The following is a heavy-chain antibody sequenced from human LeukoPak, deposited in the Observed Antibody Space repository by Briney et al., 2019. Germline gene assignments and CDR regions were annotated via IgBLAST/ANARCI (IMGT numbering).Heavy chain of an antibody. CDR2: ITSSGSVM. J-gene: IGHJ4*02. CDR1: GFTFSSYS. CDR3: ARSRTTVTKDALDY. D-gene: IGHD4-17*01. Sequence: GGSLRRSCAASGFTFSSYSMNWVRQAPGKGLEWVSYITSSGSVMYHADSVRGRFTISRDNAKDFLYLQMNSLRAEDTAVYSCARSRTTVTKDALDYWGQGTLVTVSS. V-gene: IGHV3-48*04.